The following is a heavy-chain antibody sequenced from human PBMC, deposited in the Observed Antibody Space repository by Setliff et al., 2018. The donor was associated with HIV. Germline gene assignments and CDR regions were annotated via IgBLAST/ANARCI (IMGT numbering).Heavy chain of an antibody. D-gene: IGHD4-17*01. Sequence: QPGGSLRLSCAASGFTFSSYWMHWVRQAPGKGLVWVSRINSDGSSTSYADSVKGRFTISRDNSQNTLYLQMNGLRVEDAAVYYCVKGAPDYDTNPFYYYYMDVWGKGTTVTVS. CDR1: GFTFSSYW. J-gene: IGHJ6*03. V-gene: IGHV3-74*01. CDR2: INSDGSST. CDR3: VKGAPDYDTNPFYYYYMDV.